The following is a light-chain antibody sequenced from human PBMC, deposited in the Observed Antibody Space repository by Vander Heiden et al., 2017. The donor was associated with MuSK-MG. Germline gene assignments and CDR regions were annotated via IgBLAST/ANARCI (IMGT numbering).Light chain of an antibody. Sequence: QPVLTQPPSASGTPGPGVTISYSGSSSNSRSNYVYWYQQLPGTAPKLLIYRNNQRPSGVPDRFSGSKSCTSASLAISGLRSEDEADYYCAAWDDSLSGWVFGGGTKLTVL. CDR1: SSNSRSNY. V-gene: IGLV1-47*01. CDR2: RNN. J-gene: IGLJ3*02. CDR3: AAWDDSLSGWV.